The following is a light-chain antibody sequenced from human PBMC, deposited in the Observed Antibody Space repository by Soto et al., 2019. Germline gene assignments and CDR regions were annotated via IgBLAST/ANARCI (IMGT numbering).Light chain of an antibody. J-gene: IGLJ1*01. CDR1: SSEVGGYDY. Sequence: QSALTQPASVSGSPGQSITISCTGSSSEVGGYDYVSWYQQHPGKPPKLMIYDVSNRPSGVSDRFSGSKSGNTASLTISGLQGEEEADYYCSSYTSSSTSWVFGTGTKLTVL. CDR3: SSYTSSSTSWV. CDR2: DVS. V-gene: IGLV2-14*01.